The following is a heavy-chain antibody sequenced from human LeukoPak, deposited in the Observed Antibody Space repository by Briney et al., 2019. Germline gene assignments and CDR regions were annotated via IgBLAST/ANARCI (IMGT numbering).Heavy chain of an antibody. J-gene: IGHJ3*02. CDR3: ARVYNWNPAGAFDI. CDR1: GDSVSSNIAS. D-gene: IGHD1-1*01. V-gene: IGHV6-1*01. CDR2: TYYRSKWYN. Sequence: SQTLSLTCAISGDSVSSNIASWNWIRQSPSRGLEWLGRTYYRSKWYNDYAVSVKSRITINPDTSKNQFSLQLNSVTPEDTAVYYCARVYNWNPAGAFDIWGQGTMVTVSS.